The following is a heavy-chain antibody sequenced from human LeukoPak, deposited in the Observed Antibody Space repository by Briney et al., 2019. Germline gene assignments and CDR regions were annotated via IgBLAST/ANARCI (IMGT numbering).Heavy chain of an antibody. V-gene: IGHV3-21*01. CDR3: ARGGPAAGRFDY. D-gene: IGHD6-13*01. CDR2: ISSGSTYI. CDR1: GFTFSSYS. Sequence: PGGSLRLSCAASGFTFSSYSMNWVRQAPGKGLEWVSSISSGSTYIHYADSVKGRFTISRDNAKNSLHLQMNSLRAEDTAVYYCARGGPAAGRFDYWGQGTLVTVSS. J-gene: IGHJ4*02.